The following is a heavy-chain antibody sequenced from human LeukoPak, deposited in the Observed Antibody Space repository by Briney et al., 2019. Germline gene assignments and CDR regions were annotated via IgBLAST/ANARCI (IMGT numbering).Heavy chain of an antibody. V-gene: IGHV4-59*01. CDR1: GGSLISNY. Sequence: KPSETLSLTCTVSGGSLISNYWSCIRQPPGKGLEWIGYIYYSGSTNYNPSLKSRVTISVDTSKNQFSLKLSSVTAADTAVYYCARSHSVWTSFDYWGQGTLVTVSS. CDR3: ARSHSVWTSFDY. CDR2: IYYSGST. D-gene: IGHD3/OR15-3a*01. J-gene: IGHJ4*02.